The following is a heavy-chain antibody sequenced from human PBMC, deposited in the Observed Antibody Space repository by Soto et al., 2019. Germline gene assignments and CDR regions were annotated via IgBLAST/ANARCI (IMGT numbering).Heavy chain of an antibody. CDR2: IGGSGGST. J-gene: IGHJ4*02. CDR3: AKVWGDSGGYYGDRIDY. CDR1: GFTFSSYA. D-gene: IGHD3-22*01. Sequence: EVQLLESGGGLVQPGGSLRLSCAASGFTFSSYAMSWVRQAPGKGLEWVSVIGGSGGSTYYADSVKGRFTVSRDNSKKPLSLQMNSLGAEDTAVYYCAKVWGDSGGYYGDRIDYWGQGTLVTVSS. V-gene: IGHV3-23*01.